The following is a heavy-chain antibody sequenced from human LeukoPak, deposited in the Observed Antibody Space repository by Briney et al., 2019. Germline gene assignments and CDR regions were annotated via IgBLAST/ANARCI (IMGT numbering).Heavy chain of an antibody. CDR2: IRYDGSNK. CDR3: ARAGRGLRFFDWLTYDY. D-gene: IGHD3-9*01. J-gene: IGHJ4*02. V-gene: IGHV3-30*02. Sequence: PGGSLRLSCAASGFIFSSNGMHWVRQAPGKGLEWVAHIRYDGSNKNYADSVKGRFTISRDNAKNTLFLQMNSLRAEDTAVYYCARAGRGLRFFDWLTYDYWGQGTLVTVSS. CDR1: GFIFSSNG.